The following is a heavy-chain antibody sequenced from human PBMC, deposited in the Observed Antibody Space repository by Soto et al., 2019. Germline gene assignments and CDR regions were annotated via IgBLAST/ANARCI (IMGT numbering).Heavy chain of an antibody. Sequence: GESLKISCKGSGYTFTDYWIGWVRQLPGKGLEWMGIIYPGDSDTRYSPSFQGHVTITVDKSTSTAYPQWSSLKASDTAMYYCARVEGPASYYYYGMDVWGQGTTVTVSS. J-gene: IGHJ6*02. CDR3: ARVEGPASYYYYGMDV. CDR1: GYTFTDYW. CDR2: IYPGDSDT. V-gene: IGHV5-51*01. D-gene: IGHD2-2*01.